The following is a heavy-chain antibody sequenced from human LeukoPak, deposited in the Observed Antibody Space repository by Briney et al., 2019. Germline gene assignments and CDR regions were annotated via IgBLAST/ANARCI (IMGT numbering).Heavy chain of an antibody. Sequence: GRSLRLSCAASGFTFSSYAMSWVRQAPGKGLEWVSATSSSDAGTYYAESVRGRFTISRDNSKNTLFLQMNSLRAEDAAVYYCAKAPGGHLDSWGQGTLVTVSS. CDR2: TSSSDAGT. CDR1: GFTFSSYA. CDR3: AKAPGGHLDS. D-gene: IGHD3-16*01. V-gene: IGHV3-23*01. J-gene: IGHJ4*02.